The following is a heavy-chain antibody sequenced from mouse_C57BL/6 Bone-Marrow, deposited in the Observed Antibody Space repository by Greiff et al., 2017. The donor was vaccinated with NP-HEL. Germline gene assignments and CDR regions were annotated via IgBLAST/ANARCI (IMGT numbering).Heavy chain of an antibody. V-gene: IGHV1-81*01. J-gene: IGHJ1*03. CDR3: ANYYGSSYWYIDV. Sequence: QVQLQQSGAELARPGASVKLSCKASGYTFTGYGISWVKQSNGQGLEWIGEIYPRSGTTYYNEKFKGKATLTADKSSSTAYMELRSLTSEDSAVYFCANYYGSSYWYIDVWGKGTTVTVSS. CDR1: GYTFTGYG. CDR2: IYPRSGTT. D-gene: IGHD1-1*01.